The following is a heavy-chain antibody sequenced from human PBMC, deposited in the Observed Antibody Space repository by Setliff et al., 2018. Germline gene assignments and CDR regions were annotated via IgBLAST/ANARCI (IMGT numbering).Heavy chain of an antibody. D-gene: IGHD2-2*01. CDR3: ARSTYHCNSPDS. V-gene: IGHV2-70*11. J-gene: IGHJ4*02. Sequence: SGPTLVNPTETLTLTCTFSGFSLTTGGMCVSWIRQPPGKALEWLARIDWDDDKYYSASLKTRLAVSRDIPKNQVVLRLTNMDPVDTATYYCARSTYHCNSPDSWGQGTLVTVSS. CDR2: IDWDDDK. CDR1: GFSLTTGGMC.